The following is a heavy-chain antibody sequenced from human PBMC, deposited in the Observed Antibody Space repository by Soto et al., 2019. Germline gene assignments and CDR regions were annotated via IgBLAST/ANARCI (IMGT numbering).Heavy chain of an antibody. Sequence: QVQLVESGGGVVQPGRSLRLSCAASGFTFSSYGMHWVRQAPGKGLEWVAVISYDGSNKYYADSVKGRFTISRDNSKNTLYLQMNSLRAEDTAVYYCAREAVTTLGYWGQGTLVTVSS. CDR2: ISYDGSNK. V-gene: IGHV3-30*03. CDR3: AREAVTTLGY. J-gene: IGHJ4*02. D-gene: IGHD4-17*01. CDR1: GFTFSSYG.